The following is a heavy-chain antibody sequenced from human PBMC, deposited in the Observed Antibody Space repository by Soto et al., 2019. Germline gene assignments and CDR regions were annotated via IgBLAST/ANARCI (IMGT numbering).Heavy chain of an antibody. D-gene: IGHD3-22*01. CDR2: ISGSGGST. J-gene: IGHJ4*02. CDR1: GFTFSSYA. V-gene: IGHV3-23*01. Sequence: PGGSLRLSCAASGFTFSSYAMSWVRQAPGKGLEWVSAISGSGGSTYYADSVKGRFTISRDNSKNTLYLQMNSLRAEDTAVYYCAKDQNSITMIVVVTAFDYWGQGTLVTVSS. CDR3: AKDQNSITMIVVVTAFDY.